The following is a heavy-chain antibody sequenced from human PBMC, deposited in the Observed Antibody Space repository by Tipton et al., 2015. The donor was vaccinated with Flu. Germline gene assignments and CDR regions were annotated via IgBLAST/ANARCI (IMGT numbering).Heavy chain of an antibody. CDR3: ARDEGYGMDV. J-gene: IGHJ6*02. CDR1: GFSFSNYW. Sequence: SLRLSCAASGFSFSNYWMHWVRQGPGRRLVWVSRINSDGSSIDYADSVRGRFTISRDNAKNTLDLQMSSLRVEDTAVFYCARDEGYGMDVWGPGTTVTVSS. CDR2: INSDGSSI. V-gene: IGHV3-74*01.